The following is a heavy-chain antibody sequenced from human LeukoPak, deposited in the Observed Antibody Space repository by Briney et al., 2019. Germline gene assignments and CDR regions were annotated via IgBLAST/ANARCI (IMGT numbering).Heavy chain of an antibody. CDR3: ARHQDYYFDY. V-gene: IGHV4-59*08. CDR2: ISYSGST. Sequence: SETLSLTCTVSGGSISSYYWSWIRQPPGKGLEWIGYISYSGSTNYNPSLESRVTISVDTSKTQFSLKLSSVTAADTAVYYCARHQDYYFDYWGQGTLVTVSS. CDR1: GGSISSYY. J-gene: IGHJ4*02.